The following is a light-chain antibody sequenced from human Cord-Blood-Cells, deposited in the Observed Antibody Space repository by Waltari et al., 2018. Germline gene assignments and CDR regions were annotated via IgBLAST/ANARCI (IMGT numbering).Light chain of an antibody. J-gene: IGKJ1*01. CDR1: QCVLYSSNNKNY. CDR3: QQYYSTPTWT. Sequence: DIVMTQSPDSLAVSLGERATINCKSSQCVLYSSNNKNYLAWYQQKPGQPPKLLIYWASTRESGVPDRFSGSGSGTDFTLTISSLQAEDVAVYYCQQYYSTPTWTFGQGTKVEIK. CDR2: WAS. V-gene: IGKV4-1*01.